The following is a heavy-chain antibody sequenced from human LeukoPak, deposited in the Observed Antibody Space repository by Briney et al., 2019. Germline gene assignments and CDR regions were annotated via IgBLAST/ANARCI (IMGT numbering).Heavy chain of an antibody. CDR3: AKSLRQWLARYYYYGMDV. CDR1: GFTFSSYA. D-gene: IGHD6-19*01. CDR2: ISGSGGST. V-gene: IGHV3-23*01. Sequence: GGSLRLSCAASGFTFSSYAMSWVRQAPGKGLEWVSAISGSGGSTYYADSVKGRFTISRDNSKNTLYLQMNSLRAEDTAVYYCAKSLRQWLARYYYYGMDVWGQGTTVTVPS. J-gene: IGHJ6*02.